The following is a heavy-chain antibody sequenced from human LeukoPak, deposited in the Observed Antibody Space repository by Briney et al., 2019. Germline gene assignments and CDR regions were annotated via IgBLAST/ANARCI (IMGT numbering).Heavy chain of an antibody. Sequence: GRSLSLSCAPSGFTLDDYAMHWVRQAPGKGLEWVSGISWNSGSIGYADSVKGRFTISRDNAKNSLYLQMNSLRAEDTALYYCAKEEVVVASRWFDPWGQGTLVTVSS. CDR2: ISWNSGSI. CDR3: AKEEVVVASRWFDP. D-gene: IGHD2-15*01. J-gene: IGHJ5*02. CDR1: GFTLDDYA. V-gene: IGHV3-9*01.